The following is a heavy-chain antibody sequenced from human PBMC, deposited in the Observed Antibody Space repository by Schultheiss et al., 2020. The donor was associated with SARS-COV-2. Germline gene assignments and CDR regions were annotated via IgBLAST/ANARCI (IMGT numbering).Heavy chain of an antibody. CDR3: ARGRSSVDYGETGGFDP. CDR2: ISGSGGST. Sequence: GESLKISCAASGFTFSDYYMSWIRQAPGKGLEWVSAISGSGGSTYYTDSVKGRFTISRDNSKNTLLLQMSSLRAEDTAVYYCARGRSSVDYGETGGFDPWGQGTLVTVSS. J-gene: IGHJ5*02. CDR1: GFTFSDYY. D-gene: IGHD4-17*01. V-gene: IGHV3-23*01.